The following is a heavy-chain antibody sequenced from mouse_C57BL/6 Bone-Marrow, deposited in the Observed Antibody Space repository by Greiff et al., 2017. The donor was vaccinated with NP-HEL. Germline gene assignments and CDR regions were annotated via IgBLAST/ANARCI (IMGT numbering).Heavy chain of an antibody. V-gene: IGHV1-50*01. D-gene: IGHD3-2*02. J-gene: IGHJ4*01. CDR1: GYTFTSYW. CDR2: IDPSDSYT. CDR3: ARPRQLRLRAMDY. Sequence: VQLQQSGAELVKPGASVKLSCKASGYTFTSYWMQWVKQRPGQGLEWIGEIDPSDSYTNYNQKFKGKATLTVDTSSSTAYMQLSSRTSEDSAVYYCARPRQLRLRAMDYWGQGTSVTVSS.